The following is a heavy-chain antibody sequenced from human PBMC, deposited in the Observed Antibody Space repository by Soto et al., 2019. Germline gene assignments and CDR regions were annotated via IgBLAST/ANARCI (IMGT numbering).Heavy chain of an antibody. CDR3: ARGRLVAGTVDS. CDR2: MNPTTGST. V-gene: IGHV1-8*01. CDR1: GYTFTSYD. D-gene: IGHD1-7*01. Sequence: QVQLVQSGAEVKKPGASVKVACKASGYTFTSYDIKWVRQATGQGLEWMGWMNPTTGSTGFAQKFQGRVTMISNTSISAAYLELSRLTSEDMAVYYCARGRLVAGTVDSWGQGTLVTVSS. J-gene: IGHJ4*02.